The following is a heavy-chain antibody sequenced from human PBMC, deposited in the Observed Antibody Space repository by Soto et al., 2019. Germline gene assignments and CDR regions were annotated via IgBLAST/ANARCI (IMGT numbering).Heavy chain of an antibody. CDR2: ISGSGGST. CDR3: AKSDETPYCSGGSCYSLDAFDI. CDR1: GFTFSSYA. J-gene: IGHJ3*02. V-gene: IGHV3-23*01. D-gene: IGHD2-15*01. Sequence: EVQLLESGGGLVQPGGSLRLSCAASGFTFSSYAMSWVRQAPGKGLEWVSAISGSGGSTYYADSVKGRFTISRDNSKNTLYLQMHSLRAEDTAVYYCAKSDETPYCSGGSCYSLDAFDIWGQGTMVTVSS.